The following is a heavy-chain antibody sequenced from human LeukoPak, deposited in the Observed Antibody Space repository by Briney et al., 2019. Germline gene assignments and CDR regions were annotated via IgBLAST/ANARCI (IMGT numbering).Heavy chain of an antibody. CDR3: ARQESPLLPFDY. D-gene: IGHD2-15*01. CDR1: GYSISSGYY. CDR2: IYYSGST. J-gene: IGHJ4*02. Sequence: SETLSLTCTVSGYSISSGYYWSWIRQPPGKGLEWIGYIYYSGSTNYNPSLKSRVTISVDTSKNQFSLKLSSVTAADTAVYYCARQESPLLPFDYWGQGTLVTVSS. V-gene: IGHV4-59*08.